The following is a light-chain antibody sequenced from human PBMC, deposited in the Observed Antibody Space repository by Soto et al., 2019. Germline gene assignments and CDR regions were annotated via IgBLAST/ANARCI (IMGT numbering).Light chain of an antibody. CDR2: SAS. Sequence: EIMMTQSPATVSMSPGERATLSCRASQSVRNHLAWYQHKPGQVPRLLIYSASTRATGIPARFSGSGSETEFPLTISSLQSEDSAVYYCQQYDVWPPITFGQGTRLEIK. CDR1: QSVRNH. J-gene: IGKJ5*01. V-gene: IGKV3-15*01. CDR3: QQYDVWPPIT.